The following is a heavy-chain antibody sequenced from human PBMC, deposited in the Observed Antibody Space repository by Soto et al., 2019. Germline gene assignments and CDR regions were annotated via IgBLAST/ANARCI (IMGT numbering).Heavy chain of an antibody. CDR2: IYHSGST. CDR1: VDSISGYY. CDR3: SCDGRREVVRLHY. V-gene: IGHV4-4*08. J-gene: IGHJ4*02. D-gene: IGHD2-21*01. Sequence: HVQLQESGPGLVKPSETLSLTCTVSVDSISGYYWNWIRQPPGKGLEWIGYIYHSGSTNNNPSLNRRGSLPVAKANNKFALDLTMMTGAPMATDFYSCDGRREVVRLHYWGQGILVPVSS.